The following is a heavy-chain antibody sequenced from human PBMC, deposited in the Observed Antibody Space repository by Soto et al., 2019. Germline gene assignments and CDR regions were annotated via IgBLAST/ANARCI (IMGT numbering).Heavy chain of an antibody. CDR2: IYWDDDK. CDR3: AHSSSSSWYGVDWFDP. Sequence: QITLKESGPTLVKPTQTLTLTCTFSGVSLSTSGVGVGWIRQPPGQALEWLALIYWDDDKRYSPSLKSRLTITKDTSKNQVDITMTNMDPVDIATYYCAHSSSSSWYGVDWFDPWGQGPPVAVSS. J-gene: IGHJ5*02. V-gene: IGHV2-5*02. D-gene: IGHD6-13*01. CDR1: GVSLSTSGVG.